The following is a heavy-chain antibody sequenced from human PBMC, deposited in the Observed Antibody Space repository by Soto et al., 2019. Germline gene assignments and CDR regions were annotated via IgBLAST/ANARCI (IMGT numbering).Heavy chain of an antibody. D-gene: IGHD3-10*01. J-gene: IGHJ4*02. CDR1: GYSFTNYG. CDR2: INAGNGDT. V-gene: IGHV1-3*01. CDR3: AIPVPPYGWGLDY. Sequence: QVQLVQSGAELKKPGASVKVSCKASGYSFTNYGLHWVRQAPGHRLEWMGWINAGNGDTKYSQRFQGRLSFSRDTSASTAYMELSSLRSEDTSMFYCAIPVPPYGWGLDYWGQGTLVTVSS.